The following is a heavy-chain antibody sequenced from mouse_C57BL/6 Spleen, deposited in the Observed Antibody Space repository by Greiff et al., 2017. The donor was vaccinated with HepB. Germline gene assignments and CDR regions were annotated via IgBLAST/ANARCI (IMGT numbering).Heavy chain of an antibody. CDR1: GFTFSDYG. CDR3: ARAYAYDAWFAY. V-gene: IGHV5-17*01. D-gene: IGHD2-2*01. Sequence: EVHLVESGGGLVKPGGSLKLSCAASGFTFSDYGMHWVRQAPEKGLEWVAYISSGSSTIYYADTVKGRFTISRDNAKNTLCLQMNSLRSEDTAMYYCARAYAYDAWFAYWGQGTLVTVSA. J-gene: IGHJ3*01. CDR2: ISSGSSTI.